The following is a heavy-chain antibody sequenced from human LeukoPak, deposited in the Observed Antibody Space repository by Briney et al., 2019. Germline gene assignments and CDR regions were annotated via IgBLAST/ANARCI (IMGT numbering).Heavy chain of an antibody. D-gene: IGHD2-15*01. CDR3: ARGEVDCGGGSCYNWIDP. CDR2: INPDSGGT. J-gene: IGHJ5*02. Sequence: ASVKVSCKASGYTFTGYYMHWVRHAPGQGLEWMGWINPDSGGTNYAQKFQGRVTMTRDTSITTAHMELSRLRSDDTAVYYCARGEVDCGGGSCYNWIDPWGQETLVTVSS. V-gene: IGHV1-2*02. CDR1: GYTFTGYY.